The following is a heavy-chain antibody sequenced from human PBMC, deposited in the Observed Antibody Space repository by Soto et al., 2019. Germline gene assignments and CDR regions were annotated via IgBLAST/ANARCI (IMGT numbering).Heavy chain of an antibody. Sequence: GFLRLSCATSLVTFSSYAMSWVRQAPWGGLEWVSSMSGSSSTTYYAGSVRGRFTISRDRSKNTLFLQMSSLRAEDTALYYCAKNQERELPRVIDFWGQGTLVTVSS. D-gene: IGHD1-7*01. CDR3: AKNQERELPRVIDF. CDR1: LVTFSSYA. CDR2: MSGSSSTT. J-gene: IGHJ4*02. V-gene: IGHV3-23*01.